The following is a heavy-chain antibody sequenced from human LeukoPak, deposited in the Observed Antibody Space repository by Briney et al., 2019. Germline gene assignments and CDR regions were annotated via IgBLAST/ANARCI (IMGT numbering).Heavy chain of an antibody. V-gene: IGHV3-30*02. J-gene: IGHJ4*02. Sequence: PGGSLRLSCAASGFTFSSYGMHWVRQAPGKGLEWVAFIQYDGSNKYYADSVKSRFTISRDNSKNTLYLQMNSLRAEDTAVYYCAKVVIVGATGGHYWGQGTLVTVSS. CDR2: IQYDGSNK. CDR1: GFTFSSYG. CDR3: AKVVIVGATGGHY. D-gene: IGHD1-26*01.